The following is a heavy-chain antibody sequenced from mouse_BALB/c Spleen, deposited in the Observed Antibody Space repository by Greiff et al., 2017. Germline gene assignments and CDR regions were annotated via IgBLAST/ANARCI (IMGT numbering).Heavy chain of an antibody. Sequence: VQLKESGPGLVKPSQSLSLTCSVTGYSITSGYYWNWIRQFPGNILEWMGYISYDGSNNYNPSLKNRISITRDTSKNQFFLKLNSVTTEDTATYYCARDSTTATAWFAYWGQGTLVTVSA. CDR2: ISYDGSN. CDR3: ARDSTTATAWFAY. V-gene: IGHV3-6*02. CDR1: GYSITSGYY. J-gene: IGHJ3*01. D-gene: IGHD1-2*01.